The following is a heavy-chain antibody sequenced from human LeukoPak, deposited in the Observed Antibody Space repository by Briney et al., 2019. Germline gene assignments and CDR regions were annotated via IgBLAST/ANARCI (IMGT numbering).Heavy chain of an antibody. CDR2: ITSGSSYI. D-gene: IGHD1-26*01. CDR1: GFTFSSRDW. Sequence: PGGSLRLSCVASGFTFSSRDWMTWVRQAPGKGLEWVSSITSGSSYIYYADSVKGRFTISRDNAKNSLYLQMNSLRAEDTAVYYCARDPYSGSYGNYYYYFMDVWGKGTTVTISS. CDR3: ARDPYSGSYGNYYYYFMDV. J-gene: IGHJ6*03. V-gene: IGHV3-21*01.